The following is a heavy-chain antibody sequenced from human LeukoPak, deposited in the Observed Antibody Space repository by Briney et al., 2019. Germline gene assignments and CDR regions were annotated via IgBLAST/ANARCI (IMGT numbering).Heavy chain of an antibody. D-gene: IGHD6-19*01. Sequence: ASVKVSCKASGYTFISYGISWVRQAPGQGLEWMGWISPYNGNTNYAQKLQGRVTMTTDTSKSTAYMELRSLRSDDTAVYYCARDRQQWLVDAFDIWGQGTMVTVSS. CDR2: ISPYNGNT. CDR3: ARDRQQWLVDAFDI. CDR1: GYTFISYG. V-gene: IGHV1-18*01. J-gene: IGHJ3*02.